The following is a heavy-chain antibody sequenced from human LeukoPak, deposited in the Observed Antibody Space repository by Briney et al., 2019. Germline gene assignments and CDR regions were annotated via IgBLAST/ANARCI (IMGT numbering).Heavy chain of an antibody. CDR2: IRSKANSYAT. CDR3: TRKVDYGDYGGPFDY. D-gene: IGHD4-17*01. V-gene: IGHV3-73*01. Sequence: GGSLRLSCAASGFTFSGSAMHWVRQASGKGLEWVGRIRSKANSYATAYAASVKGRFTISRDDSKNTAYLQMNSLKTEDTAVYYCTRKVDYGDYGGPFDYWGQGTLVTVSS. CDR1: GFTFSGSA. J-gene: IGHJ4*02.